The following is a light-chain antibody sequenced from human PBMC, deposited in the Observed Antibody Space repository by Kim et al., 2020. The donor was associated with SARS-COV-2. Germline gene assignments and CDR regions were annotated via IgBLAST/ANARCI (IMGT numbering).Light chain of an antibody. V-gene: IGLV3-1*01. CDR1: GDKY. J-gene: IGLJ1*01. Sequence: GDKYACWYQHKPGQSPVRVIYQDSKRPSGIPERFSGSNSGNTATLTISGTQAMDEADYYCQAWDSFTYVFGTGTQLTVL. CDR2: QDS. CDR3: QAWDSFTYV.